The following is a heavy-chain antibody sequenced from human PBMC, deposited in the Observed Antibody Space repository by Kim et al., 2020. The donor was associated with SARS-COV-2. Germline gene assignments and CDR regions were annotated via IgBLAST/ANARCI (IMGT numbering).Heavy chain of an antibody. CDR3: ARESYYYGMDV. CDR2: TYYRSQWHD. CDR1: GDNVSSNSAA. V-gene: IGHV6-1*01. J-gene: IGHJ6*02. Sequence: SQTLSLTCAISGDNVSSNSAAWNWFRQSPSRGLERLGRTYYRSQWHDDYAVSVKSRITFNPDTSKNQFSLQLNSVTPDDTAVYFCARESYYYGMDVWGQGTPVTVSS.